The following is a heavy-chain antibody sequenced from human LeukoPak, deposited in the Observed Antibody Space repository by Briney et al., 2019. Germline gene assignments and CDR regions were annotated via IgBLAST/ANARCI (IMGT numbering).Heavy chain of an antibody. J-gene: IGHJ4*02. CDR2: INSDGSST. D-gene: IGHD5-18*01. Sequence: GGSLRLSCAASGFTFSSYWMHWVRQAPGKGLVWVSRINSDGSSTSYADSVKGRFTISRDNAKNTLYLQMNSLRAEDTAVYYCARGGGYSYGAFDYWGQGTLVTVSS. CDR1: GFTFSSYW. CDR3: ARGGGYSYGAFDY. V-gene: IGHV3-74*01.